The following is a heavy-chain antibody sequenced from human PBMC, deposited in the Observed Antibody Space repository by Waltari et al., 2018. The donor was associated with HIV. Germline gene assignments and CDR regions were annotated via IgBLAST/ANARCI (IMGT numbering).Heavy chain of an antibody. V-gene: IGHV4-34*01. J-gene: IGHJ5*02. CDR3: ARGRDYYDSSGYRTSWFDP. Sequence: QVQLQQWGAGLLKPSETLSLTCAVYGGSFSGYYWSWIRQPPGKGLEWIGEINHSGSTNYNPSLKSRVTISVDTSKNQFSLKLSSVTAADTAVYYCARGRDYYDSSGYRTSWFDPWGQGTLVTVSS. D-gene: IGHD3-22*01. CDR2: INHSGST. CDR1: GGSFSGYY.